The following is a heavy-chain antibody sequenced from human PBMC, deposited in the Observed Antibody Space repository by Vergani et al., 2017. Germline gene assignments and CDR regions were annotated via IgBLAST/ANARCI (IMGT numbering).Heavy chain of an antibody. V-gene: IGHV3-33*01. CDR1: GLTFNQYG. Sequence: QVQLVESGGGVVQPGRSLRLYWAASGLTFNQYGMHWVRQAPGKGLEWVAVTWYDGNSKQYADSVKGRFTISRDNSKSTMYLQMNSLRDEDTGVYYCARDLRLLYNRFDPWGQGTLVTVSS. CDR2: TWYDGNSK. CDR3: ARDLRLLYNRFDP. D-gene: IGHD1-14*01. J-gene: IGHJ5*02.